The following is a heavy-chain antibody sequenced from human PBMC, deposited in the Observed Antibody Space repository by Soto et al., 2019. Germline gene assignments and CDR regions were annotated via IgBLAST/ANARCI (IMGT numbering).Heavy chain of an antibody. J-gene: IGHJ4*02. V-gene: IGHV4-59*01. Sequence: PSETLSLTCTVSGGSISPYYWSWIRQPPGKGLEWIGYIYHRGNTNYNPSLKSRVTFSVDTSKNQFSLKLSPVTAADTAVYYCARDKYYDSTGTFDFWGQGTLVIVSS. CDR3: ARDKYYDSTGTFDF. CDR1: GGSISPYY. D-gene: IGHD3-22*01. CDR2: IYHRGNT.